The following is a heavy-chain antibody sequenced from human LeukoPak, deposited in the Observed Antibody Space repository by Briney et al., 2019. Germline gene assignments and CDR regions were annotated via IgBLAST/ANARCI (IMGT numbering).Heavy chain of an antibody. V-gene: IGHV3-9*01. CDR1: GFTFDDYA. Sequence: GGSLRLSCAASGFTFDDYAMHWVRQAPGKGLEWVSGISWNSGSIGYADSVKGRFTISRDNAKNSLYLQMNSLRAEDTASYYCAKAMGYCSGGSCYGYYYYYMDVWGKGTTVTISS. J-gene: IGHJ6*03. D-gene: IGHD2-15*01. CDR2: ISWNSGSI. CDR3: AKAMGYCSGGSCYGYYYYYMDV.